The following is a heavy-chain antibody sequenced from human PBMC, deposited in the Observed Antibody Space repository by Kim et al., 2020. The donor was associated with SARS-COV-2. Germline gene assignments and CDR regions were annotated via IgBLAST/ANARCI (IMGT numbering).Heavy chain of an antibody. V-gene: IGHV6-1*01. CDR3: ARSFLGAVQGVAKGQDFDY. Sequence: SQTLSLTCAISGDSVSSNSAAWNWIRQSPSRGLEWLGRTYYRSKWYNDYAVSVKSRITINPDTSKNQFSLQLNSVTPEDTAVYYCARSFLGAVQGVAKGQDFDYWGQGTLVTVSS. J-gene: IGHJ4*02. CDR1: GDSVSSNSAA. D-gene: IGHD3-10*01. CDR2: TYYRSKWYN.